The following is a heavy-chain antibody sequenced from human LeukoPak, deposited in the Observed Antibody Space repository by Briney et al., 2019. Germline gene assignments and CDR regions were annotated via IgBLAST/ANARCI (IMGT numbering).Heavy chain of an antibody. CDR3: ARGFLISSSWYSGYNWFDP. J-gene: IGHJ5*02. CDR2: INYSGST. CDR1: GGSFSGYY. V-gene: IGHV4-34*01. Sequence: SETLSLTCAVYGGSFSGYYWSWIRQPPGKGLEWIGEINYSGSTNYNPSLKSRVTISVDTSKNQFSLKLSSVTAADTAVYYCARGFLISSSWYSGYNWFDPWGQGTLVTVSS. D-gene: IGHD6-13*01.